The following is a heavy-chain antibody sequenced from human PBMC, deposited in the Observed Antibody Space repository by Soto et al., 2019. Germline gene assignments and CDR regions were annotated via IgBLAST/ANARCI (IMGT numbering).Heavy chain of an antibody. J-gene: IGHJ4*02. CDR3: ARINGDLISFDS. Sequence: TLSLTCAVSRGSISTSHLWTWVRQPPGKGLEWIGEKFHSGSTTYNPSLKSRVTISVDKSTNQFSLKLTSLTAADTAVYFCARINGDLISFDSWGQGALVTVSS. D-gene: IGHD4-17*01. CDR2: KFHSGST. V-gene: IGHV4-4*01. CDR1: RGSISTSHL.